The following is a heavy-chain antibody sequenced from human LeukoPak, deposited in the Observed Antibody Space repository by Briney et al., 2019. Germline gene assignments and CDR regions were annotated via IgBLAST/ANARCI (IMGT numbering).Heavy chain of an antibody. Sequence: SETLSLTCTVSGGSISSYYWSWIRQPPGKGLEWIGYIYYSGSTNYNPSLKSRVTISVDTSKNQFSLKLSSVTAEDTAVYYCARASNYYDSSGYYSLLSDYWGQGTLVTVSS. V-gene: IGHV4-59*01. CDR2: IYYSGST. J-gene: IGHJ4*02. CDR3: ARASNYYDSSGYYSLLSDY. D-gene: IGHD3-22*01. CDR1: GGSISSYY.